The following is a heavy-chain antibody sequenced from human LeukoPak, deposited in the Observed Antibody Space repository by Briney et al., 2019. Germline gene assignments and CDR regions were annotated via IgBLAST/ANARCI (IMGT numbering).Heavy chain of an antibody. J-gene: IGHJ3*02. V-gene: IGHV3-30*04. CDR2: FTDDGSDT. CDR1: GFTFRKYA. CDR3: AREDNSFDI. Sequence: GRSLRLSCAASGFTFRKYAMHWVRQAPGKGLEWVAVFTDDGSDTYYVDSVKGRFTISRENSRNALFLQMNSLRPEDTAVYYCAREDNSFDIWGQGTMVTVSS.